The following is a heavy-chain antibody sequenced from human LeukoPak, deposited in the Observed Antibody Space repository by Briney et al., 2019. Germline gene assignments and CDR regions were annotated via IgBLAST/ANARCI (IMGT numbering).Heavy chain of an antibody. CDR3: ATLVIAVAGGFGDY. V-gene: IGHV1-2*02. Sequence: GASVKVSCKASGYTFTGYYMHWVRQAPGQGLEWMGWINPNSGGTNYAQKFQGRATMTRDTSISTGYMELSRLRSDDTAVYYCATLVIAVAGGFGDYWGQGTLVTVSS. J-gene: IGHJ4*02. CDR1: GYTFTGYY. CDR2: INPNSGGT. D-gene: IGHD6-19*01.